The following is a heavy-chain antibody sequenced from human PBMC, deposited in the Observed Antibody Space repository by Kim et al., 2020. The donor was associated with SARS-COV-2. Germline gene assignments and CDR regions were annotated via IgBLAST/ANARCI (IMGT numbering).Heavy chain of an antibody. CDR1: GYSFTSYW. CDR3: ARLLGYYGSGSLIDY. Sequence: GESLKISCKGSGYSFTSYWIGWVRQMPGKGLEWMGIIYPGDSDTRYSPSFQGQVTISADKSISTAYLQWSSLKASDTAMYYCARLLGYYGSGSLIDYWGQGTLVTVSS. CDR2: IYPGDSDT. J-gene: IGHJ4*02. V-gene: IGHV5-51*01. D-gene: IGHD3-10*01.